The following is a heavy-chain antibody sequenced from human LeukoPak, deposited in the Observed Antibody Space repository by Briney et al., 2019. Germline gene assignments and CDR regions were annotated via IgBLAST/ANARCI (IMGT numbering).Heavy chain of an antibody. Sequence: ASVKVSCKASGYTFTSYGISWVRQAPGQGLEWMGIINPSGGSTSYAQKFQGRVTMTRDMSTSTVYMELSSLRSEDTAVYYCARDRARYSSSWYLDYWGQGTLVTVSS. D-gene: IGHD6-13*01. CDR1: GYTFTSYG. CDR2: INPSGGST. J-gene: IGHJ4*02. V-gene: IGHV1-46*01. CDR3: ARDRARYSSSWYLDY.